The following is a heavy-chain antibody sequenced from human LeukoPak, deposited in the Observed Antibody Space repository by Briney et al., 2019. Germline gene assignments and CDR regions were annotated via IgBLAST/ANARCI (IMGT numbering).Heavy chain of an antibody. J-gene: IGHJ4*02. D-gene: IGHD3-10*01. Sequence: GGSLRLSCAASGFTFSTYALTWVRQAPGKGLEWVSSISSSDDNTYYADSVKGRFTIFRDNSKNTLYLQMNSLRAEDTAVYYCAKDLYGSGSRPYYFDYWGQGTLVTVSS. CDR1: GFTFSTYA. CDR3: AKDLYGSGSRPYYFDY. V-gene: IGHV3-23*01. CDR2: ISSSDDNT.